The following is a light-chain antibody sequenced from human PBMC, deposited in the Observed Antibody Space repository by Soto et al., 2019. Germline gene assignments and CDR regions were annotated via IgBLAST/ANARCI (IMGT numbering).Light chain of an antibody. Sequence: QSALTQPASVSGSPGQSITISCTGTSRDVGGYNYVSGYQQHPGKAPKLMIYEVSNRPSGVSNRFSGSKSGNTASLTISGLQYEDEADYYCSSSTSSSTRVFGGGTKLTVL. J-gene: IGLJ3*02. CDR3: SSSTSSSTRV. V-gene: IGLV2-14*01. CDR2: EVS. CDR1: SRDVGGYNY.